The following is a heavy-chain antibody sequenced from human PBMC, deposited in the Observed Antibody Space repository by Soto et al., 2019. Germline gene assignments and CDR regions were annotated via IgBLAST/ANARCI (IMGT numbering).Heavy chain of an antibody. CDR1: GGTFSSYA. J-gene: IGHJ5*02. CDR3: ARGPLTMVRGVIIPTSMRP. Sequence: GASVKVSCKASGGTFSSYAISWVRQAPGQGLEWMRGIIPIFGTANYAQKFQGRDTITADESTSTAYVELSSLRSEDTAVYYCARGPLTMVRGVIIPTSMRPWGQGTLVTVSS. CDR2: IIPIFGTA. V-gene: IGHV1-69*13. D-gene: IGHD3-10*01.